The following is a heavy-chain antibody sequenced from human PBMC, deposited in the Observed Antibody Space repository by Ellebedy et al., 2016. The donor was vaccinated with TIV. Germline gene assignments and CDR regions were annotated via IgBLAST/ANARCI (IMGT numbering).Heavy chain of an antibody. CDR1: GGTFSSYA. CDR2: INPNSGGT. CDR3: ARAKFWSGYPTNWFDP. D-gene: IGHD3-3*01. V-gene: IGHV1-2*04. Sequence: AASVKVSCKASGGTFSSYAISWVRQAPGQGLKWMGWINPNSGGTNYAQKFQGWVTMTRDTSISTAYMELSRLRSDDTAVYYCARAKFWSGYPTNWFDPWGQGTLVTVSS. J-gene: IGHJ5*02.